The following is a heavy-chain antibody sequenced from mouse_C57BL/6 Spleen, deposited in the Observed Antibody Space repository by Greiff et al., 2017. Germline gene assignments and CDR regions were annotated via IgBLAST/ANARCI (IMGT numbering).Heavy chain of an antibody. J-gene: IGHJ2*01. CDR3: ARLYDYAFDY. V-gene: IGHV1-64*01. D-gene: IGHD2-4*01. Sequence: HVQLQQPGAELVKPGASVKLSCKASGYTFTSYWMHWVKQRPGQGLEGIGMIHPNSGSTNYNEKFKSKATLTVDKSSSTAYMPLSSLTSEDSAVYYCARLYDYAFDYWGQGTTLTVSS. CDR2: IHPNSGST. CDR1: GYTFTSYW.